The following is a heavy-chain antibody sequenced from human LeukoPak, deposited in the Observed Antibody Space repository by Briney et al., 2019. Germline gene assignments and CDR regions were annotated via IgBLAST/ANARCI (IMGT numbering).Heavy chain of an antibody. CDR3: AKWGYYDVLTGYYVSDY. CDR2: ITGGGRGI. V-gene: IGHV3-23*01. J-gene: IGHJ4*02. CDR1: GFTFSNYA. D-gene: IGHD3-9*01. Sequence: QPGASLRLSCAASGFTFSNYAMSWVRQAPGKGLEWVSAITGGGRGIYYADSMKSRFTISRDNSKNTLYLQINSLRAEDTAVYYCAKWGYYDVLTGYYVSDYWGQGTLVTVSS.